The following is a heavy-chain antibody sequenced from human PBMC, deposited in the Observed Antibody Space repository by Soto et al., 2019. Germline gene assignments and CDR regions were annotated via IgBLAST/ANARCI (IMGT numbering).Heavy chain of an antibody. CDR3: AHIQRSLYYYDSRGYYSSDY. V-gene: IGHV2-5*02. J-gene: IGHJ4*02. CDR1: GFSLGTSGVG. Sequence: QITLKESGPPLVKPTQTLTLTCTFSGFSLGTSGVGVGWIHQPPGKALAWLGLIYWDDVKSYSPSLKSRLTITTDTSKNQVVSTMTNMYPVDTATYYCAHIQRSLYYYDSRGYYSSDYWGQGTLVTVSS. D-gene: IGHD3-22*01. CDR2: IYWDDVK.